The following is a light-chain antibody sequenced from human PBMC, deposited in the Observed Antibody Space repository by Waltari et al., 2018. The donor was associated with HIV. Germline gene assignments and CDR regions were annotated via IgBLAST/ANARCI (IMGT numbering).Light chain of an antibody. CDR2: EGI. CDR3: CSYAATYTYVL. J-gene: IGLJ3*02. V-gene: IGLV2-11*01. Sequence: QSALTQPRSVSGSPGQSVTISCTGTSSDVGGYDSVSWYLQHPGKVPKLIIYEGIKRPSGVPVRFSGSKSCNTASLTISGLQTEDEADYFCCSYAATYTYVLFGGGTKLTVL. CDR1: SSDVGGYDS.